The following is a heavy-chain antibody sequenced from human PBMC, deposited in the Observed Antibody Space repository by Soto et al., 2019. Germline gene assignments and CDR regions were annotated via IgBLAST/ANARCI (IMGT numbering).Heavy chain of an antibody. Sequence: PSGTLALTCTLSGGSISGYDWSWIRQPPGKGLEWSGYVSYSGRTKYNPSLESRVAISVDMSNNQFSLMLTSVCGADTAVYYCLELKRSGEQRYLLYFWCRRTLVIVSS. CDR1: GGSISGYD. J-gene: IGHJ2*01. D-gene: IGHD3-10*01. CDR2: VSYSGRT. V-gene: IGHV4-59*08. CDR3: LELKRSGEQRYLLYF.